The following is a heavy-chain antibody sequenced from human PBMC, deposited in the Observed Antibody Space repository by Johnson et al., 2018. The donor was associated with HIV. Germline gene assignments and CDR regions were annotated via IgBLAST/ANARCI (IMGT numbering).Heavy chain of an antibody. D-gene: IGHD5-18*01. CDR2: IKSKTDGGTT. CDR1: GFTFSNAW. Sequence: VQLVESGGGLAKPAWSPRLSCAASGFTFSNAWMSWVRQAPGRGLEWVGRIKSKTDGGTTDYAAPVKGRFTISRDNSKNTLYLQMNSLRAEDTAVYYCAREVAIGYSYGYLIGAFDIWGQGTMVTVSS. V-gene: IGHV3-15*01. CDR3: AREVAIGYSYGYLIGAFDI. J-gene: IGHJ3*02.